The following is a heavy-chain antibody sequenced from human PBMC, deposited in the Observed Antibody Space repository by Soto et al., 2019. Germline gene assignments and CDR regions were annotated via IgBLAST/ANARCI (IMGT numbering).Heavy chain of an antibody. J-gene: IGHJ4*02. Sequence: QVQLVESGGGVVQPGRSLRLSCAASGFTFSSYAMHWVRQAPGKGLEWVAVISYDGSNKYYADSVKGRFTISRDNSKNTLYLQMNSLRAEDTAVYYCARGEEDTAMAPSDYWGQGTLVTVSS. CDR3: ARGEEDTAMAPSDY. CDR1: GFTFSSYA. V-gene: IGHV3-30-3*01. CDR2: ISYDGSNK. D-gene: IGHD5-18*01.